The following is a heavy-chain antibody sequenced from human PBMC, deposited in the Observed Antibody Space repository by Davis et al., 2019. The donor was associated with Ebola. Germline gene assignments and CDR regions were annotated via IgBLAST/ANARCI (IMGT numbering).Heavy chain of an antibody. Sequence: ASVKVSCKASGYTFTSYGISWVRQAPGQGLEWMGWISVYNGNTNYAQKFQGRITMTTDTSTSTAYMELRSLRSDDTARYYCARDVRGITGPSEYWGQGTLVTVSS. D-gene: IGHD1-1*01. CDR3: ARDVRGITGPSEY. J-gene: IGHJ4*02. CDR2: ISVYNGNT. CDR1: GYTFTSYG. V-gene: IGHV1-18*01.